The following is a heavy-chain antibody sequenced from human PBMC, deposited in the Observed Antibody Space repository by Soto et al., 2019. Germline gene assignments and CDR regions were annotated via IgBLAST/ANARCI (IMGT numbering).Heavy chain of an antibody. V-gene: IGHV3-48*01. CDR2: ISSSSSTI. CDR3: ARSPLITIFGVVMRGAFDI. J-gene: IGHJ3*02. CDR1: GFTFSSYS. D-gene: IGHD3-3*01. Sequence: GGSLRLSCAASGFTFSSYSMNWVRQAPGKGLEWVSYISSSSSTIYYADSVKGRFTISGDNAKNSLYLQMNSLRGEDTAVYYCARSPLITIFGVVMRGAFDIWGQGTMVTVSS.